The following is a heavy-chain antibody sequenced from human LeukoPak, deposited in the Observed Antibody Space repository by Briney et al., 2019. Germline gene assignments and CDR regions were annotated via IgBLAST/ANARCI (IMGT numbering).Heavy chain of an antibody. Sequence: SETLSLTCTVSGGSISSSSYYWGWIRQPPGKGLEWIGSIYYSGSTYYNPSLKSRVTISVDTSKNQFSLKLSSVTAADTAVYYCARHGSWGTVWYSSGWYGYYLDYWGQGTLVTVSS. V-gene: IGHV4-39*01. CDR1: GGSISSSSYY. CDR3: ARHGSWGTVWYSSGWYGYYLDY. J-gene: IGHJ4*02. D-gene: IGHD6-19*01. CDR2: IYYSGST.